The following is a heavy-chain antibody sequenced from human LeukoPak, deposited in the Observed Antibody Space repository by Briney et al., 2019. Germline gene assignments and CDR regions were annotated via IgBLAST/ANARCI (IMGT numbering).Heavy chain of an antibody. D-gene: IGHD1-14*01. J-gene: IGHJ5*02. CDR3: AKRAGGRNSFNWFDP. CDR2: ISNSGDIT. CDR1: GFTFSNYA. V-gene: IGHV3-23*01. Sequence: GGSLRLSCAASGFTFSNYAMSWVRQAPGKGLEWVSAISNSGDITYYADSVKGRFTISRDNSKNTLYLQMNSLRAEDTAVYHCAKRAGGRNSFNWFDPWGQGTLVTVSS.